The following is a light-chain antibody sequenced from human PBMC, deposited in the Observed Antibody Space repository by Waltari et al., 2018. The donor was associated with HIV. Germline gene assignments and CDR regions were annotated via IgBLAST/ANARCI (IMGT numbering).Light chain of an antibody. J-gene: IGLJ3*02. CDR2: EVT. V-gene: IGLV2-18*02. CDR3: SSYTTSSTWV. Sequence: QSTLTQPPSVSGSLGQSVPLACSLTSSDTGSYNPVHWYQQPPGTAPKLIMYEVTSRPSGVAVRFSGSKSGNTASLTISGLQAEDEADYYCSSYTTSSTWVFGGGTQLTVL. CDR1: SSDTGSYNP.